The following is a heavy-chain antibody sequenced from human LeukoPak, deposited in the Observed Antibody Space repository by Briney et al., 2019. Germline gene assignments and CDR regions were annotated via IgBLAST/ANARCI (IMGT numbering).Heavy chain of an antibody. CDR2: INSDGSST. J-gene: IGHJ6*02. V-gene: IGHV3-74*01. CDR3: ARKGPLISGYYYGMDV. CDR1: GFTFSSYW. Sequence: GGSLRLSCAASGFTFSSYWMHWVRQAPGKGLVWVSRINSDGSSTSYADSVKGRFTISRDNAKNTLYLQMNSLRAEDTAVYYCARKGPLISGYYYGMDVWGQGTTVTVSS. D-gene: IGHD3-10*01.